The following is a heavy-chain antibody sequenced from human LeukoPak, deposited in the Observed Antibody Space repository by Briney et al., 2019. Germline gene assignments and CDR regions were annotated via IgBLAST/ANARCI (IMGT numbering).Heavy chain of an antibody. V-gene: IGHV4-34*01. CDR3: ARGKYYGSGSSKRYYYYGMDV. CDR2: FNHSGST. Sequence: PSETLSLTCAVYGGSLCGYYWRWIRQPPGKGLEWIGEFNHSGSTNYNPSLKSRVTISVDTSKNQFSLKLSSVTAADTAVYYCARGKYYGSGSSKRYYYYGMDVWGQGTTVTVSS. J-gene: IGHJ6*02. D-gene: IGHD3-10*01. CDR1: GGSLCGYY.